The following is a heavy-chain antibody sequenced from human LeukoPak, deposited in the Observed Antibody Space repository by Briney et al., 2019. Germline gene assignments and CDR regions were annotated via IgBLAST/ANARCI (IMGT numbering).Heavy chain of an antibody. Sequence: GGSLRLSCAASGFTFSGHWMSWVRQAPGKGLEWVANINQGGSDKYYVDSVKGRFTISGDNANNLLYLQMNSLRSEDTAVYYCTRDRSRAEDDWGQGTLVTVSS. CDR3: TRDRSRAEDD. D-gene: IGHD1-14*01. CDR2: INQGGSDK. CDR1: GFTFSGHW. V-gene: IGHV3-7*01. J-gene: IGHJ4*02.